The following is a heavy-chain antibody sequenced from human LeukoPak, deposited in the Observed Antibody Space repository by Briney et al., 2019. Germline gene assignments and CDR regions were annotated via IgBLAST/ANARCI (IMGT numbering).Heavy chain of an antibody. J-gene: IGHJ4*02. D-gene: IGHD3-9*01. CDR1: GFTFSSYG. V-gene: IGHV3-30*03. CDR2: ISYEGSNK. Sequence: GGSLRLSCAASGFTFSSYGMHWVRQAPGKGLEWVAVISYEGSNKYYADSVKGRFTISRDNSKNTLYLQMNSLRAEDTAVYYCAREYDILTGYSGVDYWGQGTLVTVSS. CDR3: AREYDILTGYSGVDY.